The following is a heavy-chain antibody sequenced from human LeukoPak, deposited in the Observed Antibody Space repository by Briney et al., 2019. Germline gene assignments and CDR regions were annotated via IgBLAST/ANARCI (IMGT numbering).Heavy chain of an antibody. D-gene: IGHD3-16*01. CDR3: ARDWANWFDP. CDR1: GFTLNNHG. Sequence: PGGSLRLSCAASGFTLNNHGVHWVRQAPGKGLEWIALMWYDGTIKDYADSVKGRFTVSRDTSKNTVYLQMNSLRVDDTAVYYCARDWANWFDPWGQGTLVTVSS. J-gene: IGHJ5*02. V-gene: IGHV3-33*01. CDR2: MWYDGTIK.